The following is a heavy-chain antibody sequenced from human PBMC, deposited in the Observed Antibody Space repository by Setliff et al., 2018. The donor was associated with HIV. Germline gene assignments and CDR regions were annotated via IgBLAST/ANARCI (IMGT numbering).Heavy chain of an antibody. CDR1: GGSFSGYH. Sequence: SETLSLTCAVYGGSFSGYHWNWIRQSPGKGLEWIGEINHTGNTQYNPSLKSRVTMSEETSKNQSSLKLKSVTAADTAIYFCARGKGGLVGPAEFDYWGPGTLVTVSS. CDR2: INHTGNT. V-gene: IGHV4-34*01. J-gene: IGHJ4*02. CDR3: ARGKGGLVGPAEFDY. D-gene: IGHD1-26*01.